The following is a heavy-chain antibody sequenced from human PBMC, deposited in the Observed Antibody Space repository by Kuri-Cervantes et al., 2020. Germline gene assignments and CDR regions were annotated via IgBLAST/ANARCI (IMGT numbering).Heavy chain of an antibody. CDR3: ARGDYGDYRRPYFFDY. J-gene: IGHJ4*02. D-gene: IGHD4-17*01. CDR2: IDPSGGST. V-gene: IGHV1-46*01. Sequence: ASVKVSCKASGYTFTSYYMHWVRQAPGQGLEWMGIIDPSGGSTSYAQKFQGRVTMTMDTSTSTVYMELSSLRSEDTAVYYCARGDYGDYRRPYFFDYWGQGTLVTVSS. CDR1: GYTFTSYY.